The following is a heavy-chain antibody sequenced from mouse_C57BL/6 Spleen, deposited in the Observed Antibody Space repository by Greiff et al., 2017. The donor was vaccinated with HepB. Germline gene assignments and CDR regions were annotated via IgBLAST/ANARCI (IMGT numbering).Heavy chain of an antibody. D-gene: IGHD2-4*01. Sequence: VQLQQSGTVLARPGASVKMSCKTSGYTFTSYWMHWVKQRPGQGLEWIGAIYPGNSDTSYNQKFKGKAKLTAVTSASTAYMELSSLTNEDSAVYYGTRSIDYDGGFAYWGQGTLVTVSA. CDR2: IYPGNSDT. J-gene: IGHJ3*01. CDR1: GYTFTSYW. V-gene: IGHV1-5*01. CDR3: TRSIDYDGGFAY.